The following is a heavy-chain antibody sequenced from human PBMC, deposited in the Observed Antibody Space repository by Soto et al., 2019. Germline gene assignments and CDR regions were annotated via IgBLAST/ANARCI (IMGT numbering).Heavy chain of an antibody. J-gene: IGHJ1*01. CDR2: IYHSGST. CDR3: DRYDNQLNLHAY. D-gene: IGHD2-2*01. CDR1: GGSISSGGYS. Sequence: SETLSLTCAVSGGSISSGGYSWSWIRQPPGKGLEWIGYIYHSGSTYYNPSLKSRVTISVDRSKNQFSLKLSSVTAADTAVYYCDRYDNQLNLHAYSGQGTPDLVSS. V-gene: IGHV4-30-2*01.